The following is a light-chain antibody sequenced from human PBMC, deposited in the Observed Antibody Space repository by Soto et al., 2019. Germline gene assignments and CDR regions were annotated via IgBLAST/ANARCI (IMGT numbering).Light chain of an antibody. CDR3: QQRSNWPPYT. CDR1: QSVSSY. V-gene: IGKV3-11*01. J-gene: IGKJ2*01. Sequence: EIVLTQSPATLSLSPGERATLSCRASQSVSSYLAWYQQKPGQAPRLLIYDASNKATGIPARFSGSASRTDYTLTISSLEPEDFAVYYCQQRSNWPPYTFGQGPKLEIK. CDR2: DAS.